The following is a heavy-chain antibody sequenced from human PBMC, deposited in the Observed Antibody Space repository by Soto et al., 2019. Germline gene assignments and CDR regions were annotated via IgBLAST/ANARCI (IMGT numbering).Heavy chain of an antibody. CDR1: GFTFRDYA. CDR2: ITGSSSNL. V-gene: IGHV3-23*04. J-gene: IGHJ4*02. CDR3: AKGGAVYGLLTHDY. Sequence: EVQLVESGGGLEQPGGSLRLSCAASGFTFRDYAMSWVRQAPGKGLEWVTTITGSSSNLYYSDSVKGRFAISRDNSKNTLYLQMDSLTAEDKAVYYCAKGGAVYGLLTHDYWGQGTLVTVSS. D-gene: IGHD3-9*01.